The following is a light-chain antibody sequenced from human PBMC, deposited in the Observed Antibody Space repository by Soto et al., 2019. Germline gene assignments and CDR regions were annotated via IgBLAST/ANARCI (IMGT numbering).Light chain of an antibody. V-gene: IGKV1-9*01. CDR3: QQLNSYPPWT. J-gene: IGKJ1*01. Sequence: GDRVTITCRASQGINSYLAWYQQRPGKAPKLLIYAASTLQSGVPSRFSGSGSGTEFTLTIGSLQPEDFATYYCQQLNSYPPWTFGQGTKVEIK. CDR2: AAS. CDR1: QGINSY.